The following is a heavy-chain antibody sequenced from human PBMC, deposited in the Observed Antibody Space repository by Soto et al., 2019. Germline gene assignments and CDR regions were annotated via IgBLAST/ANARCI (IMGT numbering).Heavy chain of an antibody. CDR3: ARDRSHVYCSSTSCYTGMDV. CDR1: GYTFTSYG. V-gene: IGHV1-18*01. CDR2: ISAYNGNT. J-gene: IGHJ6*02. D-gene: IGHD2-2*01. Sequence: GASVKVSCKASGYTFTSYGISWVRQAPGQGLEWMGWISAYNGNTNYAQKFQGWVTMTRDTSISTAYMELSRLRSDDTAVYYCARDRSHVYCSSTSCYTGMDVWGQGTTVTVSS.